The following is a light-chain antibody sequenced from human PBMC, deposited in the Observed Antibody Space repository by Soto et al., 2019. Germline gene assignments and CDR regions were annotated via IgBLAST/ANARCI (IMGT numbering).Light chain of an antibody. CDR3: QQLRMYPST. CDR1: QYIAIY. Sequence: IRLTHSGSSLSASVGYIVTMTCLASQYIAIYLAWYQQKPGEAPKLLIYAASTLYGGVPSRFSGSGSGTDFALTITSLQAEDFATYYCQQLRMYPSTFGGGTKVDIK. CDR2: AAS. V-gene: IGKV1-9*01. J-gene: IGKJ4*01.